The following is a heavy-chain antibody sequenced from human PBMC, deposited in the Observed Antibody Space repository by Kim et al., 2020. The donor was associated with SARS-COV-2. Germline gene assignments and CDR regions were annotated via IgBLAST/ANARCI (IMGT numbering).Heavy chain of an antibody. CDR3: VKEEGAYSSGWYAPIYYYYYGMDV. D-gene: IGHD6-19*01. V-gene: IGHV3-64D*09. CDR2: ISSNGGST. CDR1: GFTFSSYA. J-gene: IGHJ6*02. Sequence: GGSLRLSCSASGFTFSSYAMHWVRQAPGKGLEYVSAISSNGGSTYYADSVKGRFTISRDNSKNTLYPQMSSLRAEDTAVYYCVKEEGAYSSGWYAPIYYYYYGMDVWGQGTTVTVSS.